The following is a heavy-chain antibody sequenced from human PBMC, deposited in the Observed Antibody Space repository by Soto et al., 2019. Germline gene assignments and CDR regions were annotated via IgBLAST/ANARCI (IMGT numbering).Heavy chain of an antibody. CDR2: INHSGST. Sequence: SETLSLTCAVYGGSFSGYYWSWIRQPPGKGLEWIGEINHSGSTNYNPSLKSRVTISVDTSKNQFSLKLSSVTAADTAVYYCARVQGNHYYYYYYGMDVWGQGTTVTVSS. V-gene: IGHV4-34*01. J-gene: IGHJ6*02. CDR3: ARVQGNHYYYYYYGMDV. CDR1: GGSFSGYY.